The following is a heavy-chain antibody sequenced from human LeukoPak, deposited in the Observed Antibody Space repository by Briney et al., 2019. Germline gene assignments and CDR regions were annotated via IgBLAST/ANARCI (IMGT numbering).Heavy chain of an antibody. CDR2: INWAGSNT. D-gene: IGHD6-13*01. CDR1: GGAINDYG. V-gene: IGHV3-20*04. Sequence: PRGSLRLSCAASGGAINDYGMSWVRQAPGKALEWVSGINWAGSNTYYAESVKGRFTISRDSAEKSLYLQMDSLRDDDTALYYCVKDLSSNWYSFDSWGQGTLVTVSS. J-gene: IGHJ4*02. CDR3: VKDLSSNWYSFDS.